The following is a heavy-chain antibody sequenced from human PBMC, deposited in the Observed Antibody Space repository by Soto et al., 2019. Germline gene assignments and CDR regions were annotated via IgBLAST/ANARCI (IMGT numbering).Heavy chain of an antibody. D-gene: IGHD4-17*01. CDR1: GGTFSSYA. J-gene: IGHJ3*02. Sequence: QVQLVQSGAEVKKPGSSVKVSCKASGGTFSSYAISWVRQAPGQGLEWMGGIIPIFGTANYAQKFQGRVTITADESTRTAYMELSSLRSEDTAVYYCARESPSTTVTSWAFDIWGQGTMVTVSS. V-gene: IGHV1-69*01. CDR2: IIPIFGTA. CDR3: ARESPSTTVTSWAFDI.